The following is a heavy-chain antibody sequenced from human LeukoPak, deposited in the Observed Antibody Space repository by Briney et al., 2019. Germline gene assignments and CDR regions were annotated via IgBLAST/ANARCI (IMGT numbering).Heavy chain of an antibody. J-gene: IGHJ3*02. Sequence: GESLKISCKGSGYSFTSYWIGWVRQMPGKGLEWMGIIYPGDSDTRYSPSFQGQVTISADKSISTAYLQWSSLKASDTAMYYCATALYYYDGSGYYLDAFDIWGQGTMVTVSS. D-gene: IGHD3-22*01. CDR1: GYSFTSYW. CDR3: ATALYYYDGSGYYLDAFDI. V-gene: IGHV5-51*01. CDR2: IYPGDSDT.